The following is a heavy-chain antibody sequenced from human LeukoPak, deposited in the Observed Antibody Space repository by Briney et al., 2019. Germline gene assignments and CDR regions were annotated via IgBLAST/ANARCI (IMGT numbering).Heavy chain of an antibody. Sequence: SETLSLTCSVSGGSLTNYYWGWIRQPPGNGLEFIGYIHSDGTTNYDSSLQSRVAISLDTSKIQFSLRLYSVTAADTALYFCARLNFRGGEALHFDSWGQGTLVTVSS. CDR2: IHSDGTT. V-gene: IGHV4-4*09. CDR1: GGSLTNYY. CDR3: ARLNFRGGEALHFDS. D-gene: IGHD3-16*01. J-gene: IGHJ4*02.